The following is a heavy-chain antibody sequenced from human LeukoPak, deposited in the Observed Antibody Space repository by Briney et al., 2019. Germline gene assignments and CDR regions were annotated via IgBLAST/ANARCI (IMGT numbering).Heavy chain of an antibody. CDR1: GFTFSSYA. J-gene: IGHJ4*02. Sequence: GGSLRLSCAASGFTFSSYAMSWVRQAPGKGLEWVSTISDSGGSAYYADSVKGRFTISRDNSKNTLFLQMNSLRAEDTAVYHCAPSAFDYWGQGTLVTVSS. CDR3: APSAFDY. CDR2: ISDSGGSA. V-gene: IGHV3-23*01.